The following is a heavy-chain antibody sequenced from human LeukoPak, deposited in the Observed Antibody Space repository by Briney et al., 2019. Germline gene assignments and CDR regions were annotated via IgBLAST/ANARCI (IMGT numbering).Heavy chain of an antibody. CDR3: ASLYYYGSGSPHY. D-gene: IGHD3-10*01. CDR2: INHSGST. J-gene: IGHJ4*02. Sequence: SETLSLTCAVYGGSFSGYYWSWIRQPPGKGLEWIGEINHSGSTNYNPSLKSRVTISVDTSKKQFSLKLSSVTAADTAVYYCASLYYYGSGSPHYWGQGTLVTVSS. V-gene: IGHV4-34*01. CDR1: GGSFSGYY.